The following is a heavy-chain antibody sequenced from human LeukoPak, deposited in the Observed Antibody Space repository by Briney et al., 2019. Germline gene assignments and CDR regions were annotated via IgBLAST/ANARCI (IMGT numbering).Heavy chain of an antibody. Sequence: ASVKVXCKASGYTFTCYYMHWVRQAPGQGLEWMGRINPNSGGTNYAQKFQGRVTMTRDTSISTDYMELSRLRDEDTAVYYCARDGWTTYNWFAHWGQGTLVTVSS. D-gene: IGHD1-1*01. CDR2: INPNSGGT. CDR1: GYTFTCYY. CDR3: ARDGWTTYNWFAH. J-gene: IGHJ5*02. V-gene: IGHV1-2*06.